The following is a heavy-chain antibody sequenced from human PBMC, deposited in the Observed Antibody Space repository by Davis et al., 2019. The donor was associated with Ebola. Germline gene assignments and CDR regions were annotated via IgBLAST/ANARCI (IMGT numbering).Heavy chain of an antibody. Sequence: PGGSLRLSCAASGFTFSSYAMHWVRQAPGKGLEWVAVISYDGSNKYYADSVKGRFTISRDNSKNTLYLQMNSLRAEDTAVYYCARGAYCSGGSCYRAYMDVWGKGTTVTVSS. V-gene: IGHV3-30-3*01. CDR2: ISYDGSNK. J-gene: IGHJ6*03. CDR3: ARGAYCSGGSCYRAYMDV. D-gene: IGHD2-15*01. CDR1: GFTFSSYA.